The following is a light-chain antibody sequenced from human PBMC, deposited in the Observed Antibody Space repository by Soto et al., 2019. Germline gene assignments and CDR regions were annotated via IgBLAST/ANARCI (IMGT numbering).Light chain of an antibody. J-gene: IGKJ4*01. CDR3: QQYGSSLGVT. V-gene: IGKV3-20*01. CDR1: KRVSSTY. CDR2: GAS. Sequence: EIVWPQPPDHLSLSPGERATLSCRASKRVSSTYLAWYQQKPGQAPRLLIYGASSRATGIPERFSGSGSGTDFTLTIIRLEPEDFAVYYCQQYGSSLGVTFGGGTKVDIK.